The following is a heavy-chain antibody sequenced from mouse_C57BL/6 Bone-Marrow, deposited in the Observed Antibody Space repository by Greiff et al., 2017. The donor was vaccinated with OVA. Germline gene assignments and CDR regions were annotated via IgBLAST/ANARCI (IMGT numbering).Heavy chain of an antibody. CDR1: GYTFTSYW. Sequence: QVQLQQPGAELVMPGASVKLSCKASGYTFTSYWMHWVKQRPGQGLEWIGEIDPSDSYTNYNQKFKGKSTLTVDKSSSTAYMQLSSLTSEDSAVYYCAREGAAQVYYAMDYWGQGTSVTVSS. CDR3: AREGAAQVYYAMDY. J-gene: IGHJ4*01. D-gene: IGHD3-2*02. CDR2: IDPSDSYT. V-gene: IGHV1-69*01.